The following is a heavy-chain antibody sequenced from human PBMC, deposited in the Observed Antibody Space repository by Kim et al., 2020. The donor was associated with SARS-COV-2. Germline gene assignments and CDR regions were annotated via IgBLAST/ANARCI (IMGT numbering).Heavy chain of an antibody. CDR2: ISYDGSNK. CDR3: ARVATVTTTLDWFDP. J-gene: IGHJ5*02. Sequence: GGSLRLSCAASGFTFSSYAMHWVRQAPGKGLEWVAVISYDGSNKYYADSVKGRFTISRDNSKNTLYLQMNSLRAEDTAVYYCARVATVTTTLDWFDPWGQGTLVTVSS. CDR1: GFTFSSYA. D-gene: IGHD4-17*01. V-gene: IGHV3-30*04.